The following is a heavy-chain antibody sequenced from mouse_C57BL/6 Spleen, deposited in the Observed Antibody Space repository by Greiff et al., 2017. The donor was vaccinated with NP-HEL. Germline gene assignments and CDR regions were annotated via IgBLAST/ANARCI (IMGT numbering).Heavy chain of an antibody. J-gene: IGHJ1*03. CDR1: GYTFTDYY. V-gene: IGHV1-26*01. D-gene: IGHD1-1*01. Sequence: EVQLQQSGPELVKPGASVKISCKASGYTFTDYYMNWVKQSHGKSLEWIGDINPNNGGTSYNQKFKGKATLTVDKSSSTAYMELRSLTSEDSAVYYCARDYGSSDVWGTGTTVTVSS. CDR2: INPNNGGT. CDR3: ARDYGSSDV.